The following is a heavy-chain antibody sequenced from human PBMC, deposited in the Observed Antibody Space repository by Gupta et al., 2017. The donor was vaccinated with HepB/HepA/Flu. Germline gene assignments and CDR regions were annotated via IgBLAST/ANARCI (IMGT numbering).Heavy chain of an antibody. CDR1: GYTFPGYY. D-gene: IGHD1-26*01. CDR2: INPNSGVT. CDR3: ARERALVGGSTTLGY. V-gene: IGHV1-2*02. J-gene: IGHJ4*02. Sequence: QVQLVQSGAEVKRPGASVKVSCKASGYTFPGYYVPWARQAPGQGLEWMGWINPNSGVTNYAQNFQDRVTMTRDTSISTAYMELTRLRSDDTALYYCARERALVGGSTTLGYWGQGTLVTVSS.